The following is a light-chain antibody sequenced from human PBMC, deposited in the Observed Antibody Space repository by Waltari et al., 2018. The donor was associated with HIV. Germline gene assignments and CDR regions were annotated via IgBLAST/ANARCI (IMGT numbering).Light chain of an antibody. V-gene: IGLV3-25*03. J-gene: IGLJ3*02. CDR3: LSADTSVTWV. Sequence: SYELTQPPSVSVYPGQTARITCSGDALPKQYAYWYQQKPGQAPVLVIYKDTERPSGIPERFSGSSSGTTVTLTISGVQAEDVADYYCLSADTSVTWVFGGGTKLTVL. CDR2: KDT. CDR1: ALPKQY.